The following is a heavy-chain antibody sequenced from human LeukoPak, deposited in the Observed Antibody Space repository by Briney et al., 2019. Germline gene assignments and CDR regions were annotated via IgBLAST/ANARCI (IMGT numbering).Heavy chain of an antibody. D-gene: IGHD1-26*01. CDR1: AGSIGSYY. V-gene: IGHV4-4*09. J-gene: IGHJ4*02. CDR2: FYTTGGT. CDR3: ARHVKNYYPNY. Sequence: SETLSLTCSVSAGSIGSYYWSWILQPPGKGLEWIGYFYTTGGTNYNPSLRSRVTMSLDTSRNQFSLRLTSVTAADTAVYYCARHVKNYYPNYWGQGILVTVSS.